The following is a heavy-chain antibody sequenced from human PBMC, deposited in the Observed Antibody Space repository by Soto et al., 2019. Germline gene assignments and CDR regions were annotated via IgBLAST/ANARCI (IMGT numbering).Heavy chain of an antibody. J-gene: IGHJ5*02. V-gene: IGHV4-30-4*01. CDR3: ARDEGRWFDT. CDR2: IYYSGST. CDR1: GGSIGSSDYY. Sequence: QVQLQESGPGLVKPSQTLSLTCAVSGGSIGSSDYYWSWIRQPPGKGLEWIGYIYYSGSTYYNPSLKSRVTISVDTSKNQFALKLSSGTAEDAAVYDCARDEGRWFDTWGQGTLVTVSS.